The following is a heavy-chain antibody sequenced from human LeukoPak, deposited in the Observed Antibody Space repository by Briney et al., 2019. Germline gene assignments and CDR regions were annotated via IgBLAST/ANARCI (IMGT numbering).Heavy chain of an antibody. Sequence: SETLSLTCAVSGGSIGGYYWSWIRQPPGKGLEWIGSIYYSGSTYYNPSLKSRVTISVDTSKNQFSLKLSSVTAADTAVYYCASQRSSGQFDYWGQGTLVTVSS. V-gene: IGHV4-39*07. J-gene: IGHJ4*02. CDR2: IYYSGST. CDR3: ASQRSSGQFDY. CDR1: GGSIGGYY. D-gene: IGHD3-22*01.